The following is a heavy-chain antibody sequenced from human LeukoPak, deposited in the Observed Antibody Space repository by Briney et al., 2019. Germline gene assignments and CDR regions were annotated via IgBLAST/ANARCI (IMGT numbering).Heavy chain of an antibody. Sequence: SQTLSLTCTVSGGSISSGSYYWSWIRQPAGKGLEWIGRIYTSGSTNYNPSLKSRVTISVDTSKNQFSLKLSSVTAADAAVYYCARAGSRGIGPVWGQGTMVTVSS. CDR1: GGSISSGSYY. CDR2: IYTSGST. J-gene: IGHJ3*01. CDR3: ARAGSRGIGPV. V-gene: IGHV4-61*02. D-gene: IGHD3-10*01.